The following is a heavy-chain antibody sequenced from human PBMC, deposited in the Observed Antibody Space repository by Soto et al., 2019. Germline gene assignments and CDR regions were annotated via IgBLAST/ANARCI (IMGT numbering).Heavy chain of an antibody. D-gene: IGHD6-25*01. CDR3: AKGVGGSPDRPDY. Sequence: EVQLLESGGGLVQPGGSLRLSCAASGFTFSSYAMSWVRQAPGKGLEWVSGISGRDGSTYYADSVKGRFTISRDNSKNTLYLQMNSLRAEDTALYYCAKGVGGSPDRPDYWGQGTLVTVSS. J-gene: IGHJ4*02. CDR1: GFTFSSYA. CDR2: ISGRDGST. V-gene: IGHV3-23*01.